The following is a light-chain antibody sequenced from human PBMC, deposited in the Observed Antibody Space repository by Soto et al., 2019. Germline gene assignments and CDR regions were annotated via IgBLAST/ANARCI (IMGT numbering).Light chain of an antibody. J-gene: IGLJ2*01. CDR3: SSYTSSSTLVV. CDR1: SSDVGGYNY. CDR2: EVS. V-gene: IGLV2-14*01. Sequence: QSALTQPASVSGSPGQSITISCTGTSSDVGGYNYVSWYQQHPGKAPKLMIYEVSNRPSGVSNRFSGFKSGNTASLTISGLQDEDEADYYCSSYTSSSTLVVFGGGTKLTVL.